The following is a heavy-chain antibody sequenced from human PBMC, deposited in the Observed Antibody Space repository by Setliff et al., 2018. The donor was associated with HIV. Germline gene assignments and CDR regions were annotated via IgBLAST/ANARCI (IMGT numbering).Heavy chain of an antibody. D-gene: IGHD2-8*01. CDR3: ARLTADRTNYYYYMDV. V-gene: IGHV3-21*01. CDR2: IISDSSYI. Sequence: PGESLKISCAASGFTFSSYRMNWVRQAPGKGLEWVSSIISDSSYIFYTDSVKGRFTISRDNARNSLYLQMNSLRADDAAVYYCARLTADRTNYYYYMDVWGKGTTVTVSS. CDR1: GFTFSSYR. J-gene: IGHJ6*03.